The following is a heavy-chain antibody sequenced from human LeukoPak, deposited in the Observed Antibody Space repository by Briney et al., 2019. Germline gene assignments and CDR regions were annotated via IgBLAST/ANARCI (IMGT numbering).Heavy chain of an antibody. V-gene: IGHV1-2*02. D-gene: IGHD3-22*01. CDR3: ARAGHNSNSGGYDF. Sequence: ASVKVSCKPSGYTFIDHYLHWVRQAPGQGLESLGWIDPNTGDTNYPQKFQGRVTMTRDTSSSTAYMELNRLRSDDTAVYYCARAGHNSNSGGYDFWGLGTLVTVSS. J-gene: IGHJ4*02. CDR2: IDPNTGDT. CDR1: GYTFIDHY.